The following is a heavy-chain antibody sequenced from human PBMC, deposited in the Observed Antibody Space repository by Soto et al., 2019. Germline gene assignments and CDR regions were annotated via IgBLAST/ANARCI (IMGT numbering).Heavy chain of an antibody. D-gene: IGHD1-26*01. CDR2: IYPGDSDT. J-gene: IGHJ6*02. CDR3: ARLMKATLFYYYGMDV. Sequence: PGESLKISCKGSGYSFTSYWIGWVRQMPGKGLEWMGIIYPGDSDTRYSPSFQGQVTISADKSISTAYLQWSSLKASDTAMHYCARLMKATLFYYYGMDVWGQGTTVTVSS. CDR1: GYSFTSYW. V-gene: IGHV5-51*01.